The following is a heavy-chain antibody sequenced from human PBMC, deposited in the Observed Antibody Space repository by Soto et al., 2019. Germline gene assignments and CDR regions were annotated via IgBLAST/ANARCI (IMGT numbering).Heavy chain of an antibody. CDR2: LSYSGTT. D-gene: IGHD3-22*01. Sequence: QLLLQESGPGLVEPWETLSLTCTVSGGSISSSGDFWGWIRQPPGKGLEWIGSLSYSGTTYQNPSLKSRVTLSVDTSRQQFSLNMTSVTAADTAVYYCARHGYDDSGGYSSPFGSWGQGTLVTVSS. V-gene: IGHV4-39*01. CDR1: GGSISSSGDF. J-gene: IGHJ4*02. CDR3: ARHGYDDSGGYSSPFGS.